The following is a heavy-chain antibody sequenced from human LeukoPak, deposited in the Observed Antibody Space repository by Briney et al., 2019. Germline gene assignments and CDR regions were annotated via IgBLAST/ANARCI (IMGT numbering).Heavy chain of an antibody. CDR2: IYSGGST. Sequence: GGSLRLSCAASGFTVSSNYMSWVRQAPGKGLEWVSVIYSGGSTYYADSVKGRFTISRDNSKNTLYLQMNSLRAEDTAVYYCARERTELYYYYYMDVWGKGTTVTVSS. CDR3: ARERTELYYYYYMDV. V-gene: IGHV3-66*02. J-gene: IGHJ6*03. CDR1: GFTVSSNY. D-gene: IGHD1-7*01.